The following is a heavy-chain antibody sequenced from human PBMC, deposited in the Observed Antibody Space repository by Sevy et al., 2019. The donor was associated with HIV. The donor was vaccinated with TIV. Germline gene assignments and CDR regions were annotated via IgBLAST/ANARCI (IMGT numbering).Heavy chain of an antibody. D-gene: IGHD6-13*01. CDR1: GFTFSNYG. Sequence: GGSLRLSCAASGFTFSNYGMNWVRQAPGKGLEWVSVIHYSGDTTYYADSVKGRFTISRDNSENTLYLQMNSLRAEDTAVYYCVKGGSISATGNDAFDIWGQGTMVTVSS. V-gene: IGHV3-23*01. CDR2: IHYSGDTT. J-gene: IGHJ3*02. CDR3: VKGGSISATGNDAFDI.